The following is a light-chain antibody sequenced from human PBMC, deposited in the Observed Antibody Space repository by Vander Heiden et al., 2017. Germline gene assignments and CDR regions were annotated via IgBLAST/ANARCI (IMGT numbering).Light chain of an antibody. V-gene: IGKV3-11*01. CDR3: QQRSNWPPVFT. J-gene: IGKJ4*01. CDR2: DAS. CDR1: QSVSSY. Sequence: EIVLTQSPATLSLSPGERATLSCRASQSVSSYLAWYQQKPGQAPRLLIYDASNRATGIPARFSGSGSGTDFTLTISSLEPEDFAVYYCQQRSNWPPVFTFGGGTKAEIK.